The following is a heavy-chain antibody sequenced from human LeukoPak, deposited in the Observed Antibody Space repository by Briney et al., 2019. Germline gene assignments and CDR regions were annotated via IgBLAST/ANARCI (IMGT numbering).Heavy chain of an antibody. CDR2: ISASSGST. CDR1: GLTFSSYA. Sequence: GGSLRLSCAASGLTFSSYAMSWVRQVPGKGLEGVSTISASSGSTYYTDAVKGRFTISRDNSKNTLYLQMNRLTAEDTAVYYCANTAVAAHYYFDYWGQGTLVTVSS. CDR3: ANTAVAAHYYFDY. V-gene: IGHV3-23*01. D-gene: IGHD6-19*01. J-gene: IGHJ4*02.